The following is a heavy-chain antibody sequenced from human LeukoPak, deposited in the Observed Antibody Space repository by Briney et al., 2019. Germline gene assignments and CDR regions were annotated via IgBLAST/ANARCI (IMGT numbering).Heavy chain of an antibody. CDR3: ARDRVTTGPNLPDYYYYYGMDV. CDR2: INPNSGGT. V-gene: IGHV1-2*02. Sequence: ASVKVSCKASGYTFTGYYMHWVRQAPGQGLEWMGWINPNSGGTNYAQKFQGRVTMTWDTSISTAYMELSRLRSDDTAVYYCARDRVTTGPNLPDYYYYYGMDVWGQGTTVTVSS. D-gene: IGHD1-1*01. CDR1: GYTFTGYY. J-gene: IGHJ6*02.